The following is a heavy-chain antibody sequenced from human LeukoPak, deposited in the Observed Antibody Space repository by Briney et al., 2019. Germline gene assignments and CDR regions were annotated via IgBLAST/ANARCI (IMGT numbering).Heavy chain of an antibody. Sequence: GGSLRLSCAASGFTFSSSVMSWVRQAPGKGLEWVSSISGSGGSTYYADSVKGRFSVSRDNSKNTLYLQMNSLRAEDTAVYYCAKRIGSGSYYFEYWGQGTLVTVSS. V-gene: IGHV3-23*01. CDR3: AKRIGSGSYYFEY. CDR2: ISGSGGST. D-gene: IGHD6-19*01. CDR1: GFTFSSSV. J-gene: IGHJ4*02.